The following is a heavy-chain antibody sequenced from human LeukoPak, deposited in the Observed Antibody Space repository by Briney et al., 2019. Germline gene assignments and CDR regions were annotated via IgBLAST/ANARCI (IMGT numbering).Heavy chain of an antibody. CDR2: INHSGST. V-gene: IGHV4-34*01. CDR3: ARSLITANYYYYMDV. D-gene: IGHD3-16*01. J-gene: IGHJ6*03. CDR1: GGSFIGFH. Sequence: SETLSLTCAVYGGSFIGFHWNWIRQPPGKGLEWIGDINHSGSTNYNPSLTSRVTISVDTSKKQFSLKLASVTAADTAVYYCARSLITANYYYYMDVWGKGTTVTVSS.